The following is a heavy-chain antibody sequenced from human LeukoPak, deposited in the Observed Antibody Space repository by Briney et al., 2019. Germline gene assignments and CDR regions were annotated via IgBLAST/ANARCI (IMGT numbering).Heavy chain of an antibody. CDR1: GYSFTSYW. V-gene: IGHV5-51*01. CDR2: IYPGDSDT. Sequence: GESLKISCTGSGYSFTSYWIGWVRQMPGKGLEWMGIIYPGDSDTRYSPSFQGQVTISADKSISTAYLQWSSLKASDTAMYYCARRGGYCSGGSCYYYFDYWGQGTLVTVSS. D-gene: IGHD2-15*01. CDR3: ARRGGYCSGGSCYYYFDY. J-gene: IGHJ4*02.